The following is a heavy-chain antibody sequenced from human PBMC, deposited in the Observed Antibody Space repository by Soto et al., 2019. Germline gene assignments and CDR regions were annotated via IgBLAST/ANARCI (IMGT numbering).Heavy chain of an antibody. CDR2: INGGSSNT. Sequence: QVQLVQSGAEVKKPGASVKVSCKASGYTFTTYPIHWVHQAPGQRLQWMGRINGGSSNTRYSQNFQGRVTITRDTSASTVYMELSSLTSEDTAVYYCAREVKFVGSGINWFAPWGQGTLVTVSS. V-gene: IGHV1-3*01. D-gene: IGHD3-10*01. CDR1: GYTFTTYP. J-gene: IGHJ5*02. CDR3: AREVKFVGSGINWFAP.